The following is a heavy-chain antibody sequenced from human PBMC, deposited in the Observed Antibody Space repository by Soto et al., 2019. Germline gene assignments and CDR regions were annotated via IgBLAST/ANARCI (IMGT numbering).Heavy chain of an antibody. CDR1: FTLISYG. J-gene: IGHJ3*02. CDR2: IWYDGRNK. D-gene: IGHD4-17*01. V-gene: IGHV3-33*01. CDR3: ARGGTTVTTDAFDS. Sequence: FTLISYGFHWVRQAPGKGLEWVEVIWYDGRNKYYAGSGMGRFTISRENSKNTLYLQMNSLRAEDTAVYYWARGGTTVTTDAFDSWGQGTMVTVSS.